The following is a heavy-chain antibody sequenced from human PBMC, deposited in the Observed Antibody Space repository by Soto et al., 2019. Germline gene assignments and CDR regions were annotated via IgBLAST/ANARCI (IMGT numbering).Heavy chain of an antibody. V-gene: IGHV4-30-4*01. Sequence: SETLSPTGTVSGGSVSGVDYFWSWIRQSPGKGLEWIGYIYYTGITHLNPSLKSRLTMAVDTSKNEFSLKLTSVSAADTAVYFCAREERKGIISWFDPWGQGTPVTVSS. D-gene: IGHD2-21*01. J-gene: IGHJ5*02. CDR2: IYYTGIT. CDR1: GGSVSGVDYF. CDR3: AREERKGIISWFDP.